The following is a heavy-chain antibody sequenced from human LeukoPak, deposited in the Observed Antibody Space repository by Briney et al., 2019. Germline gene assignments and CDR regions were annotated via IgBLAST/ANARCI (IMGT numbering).Heavy chain of an antibody. V-gene: IGHV4-34*01. J-gene: IGHJ4*02. CDR2: INHSGST. CDR3: ASKYYYDSSGYSFDY. Sequence: PSETLSLTCAVYGGSFSGYYWSWIRQPPGKGLEWIGEINHSGSTNYNPSLKSRVTISVDTSKNQFSLKLSSVTAADTAVYYCASKYYYDSSGYSFDYWGQGTLVTVSS. D-gene: IGHD3-22*01. CDR1: GGSFSGYY.